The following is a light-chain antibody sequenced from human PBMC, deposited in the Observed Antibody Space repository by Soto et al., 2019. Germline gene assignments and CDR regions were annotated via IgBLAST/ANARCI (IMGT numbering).Light chain of an antibody. CDR3: HQYGSSPRLT. CDR1: QSVSSSY. J-gene: IGKJ4*01. CDR2: GAS. Sequence: EIVLTQSPGTLSLSPGERATLSCRASQSVSSSYLAWYQQKPGQAPSLLIYGASSRATGIPDRFSGSGSGTDFTLTISRLEPEDFAVYYCHQYGSSPRLTFGGGTKVEIK. V-gene: IGKV3-20*01.